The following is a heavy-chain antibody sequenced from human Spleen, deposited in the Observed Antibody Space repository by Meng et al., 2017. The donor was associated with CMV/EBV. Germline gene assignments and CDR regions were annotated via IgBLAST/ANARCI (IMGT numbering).Heavy chain of an antibody. V-gene: IGHV3-48*03. CDR2: VTSSGTTI. CDR1: GFIFGSYE. CDR3: ARGKQFLVLNNYDMQV. D-gene: IGHD1/OR15-1a*01. Sequence: GGSLRPSCAASGFIFGSYEMHWVRQAPGKGLEWISHVTSSGTTIHYADSVKGRFTISRDNAKNSLYLQMNRLRVEDTAIYYCARGKQFLVLNNYDMQVWGQGATVTVSS. J-gene: IGHJ6*02.